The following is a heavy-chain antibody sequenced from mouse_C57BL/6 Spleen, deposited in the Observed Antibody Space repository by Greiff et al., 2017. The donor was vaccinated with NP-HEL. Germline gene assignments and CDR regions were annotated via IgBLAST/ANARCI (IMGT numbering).Heavy chain of an antibody. CDR1: GFNIKDDY. Sequence: VQLQQSGAELVRPGASVKLSCTASGFNIKDDYMHWVKQRPEQGLEWIGWIDPENGDTEYASKFQGKATITADTSSNTAYLQLSSLTSEDTAVYYCTRTGSSYAMDYWGKGTSVTVSS. CDR3: TRTGSSYAMDY. V-gene: IGHV14-4*01. CDR2: IDPENGDT. D-gene: IGHD1-1*01. J-gene: IGHJ4*01.